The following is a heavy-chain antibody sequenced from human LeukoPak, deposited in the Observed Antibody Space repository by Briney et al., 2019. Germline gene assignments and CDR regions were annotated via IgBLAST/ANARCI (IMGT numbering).Heavy chain of an antibody. CDR1: GYTFTMYY. D-gene: IGHD2-21*02. V-gene: IGHV1-46*01. CDR3: ARDRGDRPMNWFDP. Sequence: ASVKVSCKASGYTFTMYYIHWVRQAPGQGLEWMGMINPSDGATTYTQRFQGRVTMTTDTSTSTAYMELRSLRSDDTAVYYCARDRGDRPMNWFDPWGQGTLVTVSS. CDR2: INPSDGAT. J-gene: IGHJ5*02.